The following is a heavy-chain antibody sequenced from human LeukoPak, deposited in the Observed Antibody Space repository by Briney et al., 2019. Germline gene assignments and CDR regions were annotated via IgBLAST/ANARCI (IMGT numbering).Heavy chain of an antibody. V-gene: IGHV3-23*01. Sequence: GGSLRLSCAASGFTFSSYAMTWVRQAPGKGLEWVSTIGGLGGGAFYADSGKGRFTISRDNSQNTLYLHMNSLRAEDTAIYYCAILGGDWGQGTLVTVSS. CDR3: AILGGD. D-gene: IGHD3-16*01. J-gene: IGHJ4*02. CDR1: GFTFSSYA. CDR2: IGGLGGGA.